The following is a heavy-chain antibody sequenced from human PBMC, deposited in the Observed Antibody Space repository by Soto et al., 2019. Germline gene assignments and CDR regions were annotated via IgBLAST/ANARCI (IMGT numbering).Heavy chain of an antibody. Sequence: ASVKVSCKASGGTFSSYAISWVRQAPGQGLEWMGGIIPIFGTANYAQKLQGRVTITADESTSTAYMELSSLRSEDTAVYYCAGAPQYGTTSMSYGWDSRGQECTVTISS. CDR1: GGTFSSYA. J-gene: IGHJ6*01. CDR3: AGAPQYGTTSMSYGWDS. D-gene: IGHD1-1*01. V-gene: IGHV1-69*13. CDR2: IIPIFGTA.